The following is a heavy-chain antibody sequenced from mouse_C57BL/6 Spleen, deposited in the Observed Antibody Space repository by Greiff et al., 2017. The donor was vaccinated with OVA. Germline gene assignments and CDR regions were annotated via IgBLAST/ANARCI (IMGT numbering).Heavy chain of an antibody. CDR3: ARPYGYDGGYFDY. D-gene: IGHD2-2*01. V-gene: IGHV5-17*01. CDR1: GFTFSDYG. Sequence: EVKVVESGGGLVKPGGSLKLSCAASGFTFSDYGMHWVRQAPEKGLEWVAYISSGSSTIYYADTVKGRFTISRDNAKNTLFLQMTSLRSEDTAMYYCARPYGYDGGYFDYWGQGTTLTVSS. CDR2: ISSGSSTI. J-gene: IGHJ2*01.